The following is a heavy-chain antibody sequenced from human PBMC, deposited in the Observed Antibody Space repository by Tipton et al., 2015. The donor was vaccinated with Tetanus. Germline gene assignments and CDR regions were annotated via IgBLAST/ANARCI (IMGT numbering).Heavy chain of an antibody. J-gene: IGHJ4*02. D-gene: IGHD4-17*01. CDR3: ARRRTTTALSYYFDS. Sequence: QSGPEVKRPGESLKISCQGSGFTLSTYWIGWVRQMPGKGLEWMGFIYPDDSRTGLSPSFQGQVTISADRSISTAYLQWSSLKVSDSAIYYCARRRTTTALSYYFDSWGQGTLVTVSS. CDR2: IYPDDSRT. CDR1: GFTLSTYW. V-gene: IGHV5-51*01.